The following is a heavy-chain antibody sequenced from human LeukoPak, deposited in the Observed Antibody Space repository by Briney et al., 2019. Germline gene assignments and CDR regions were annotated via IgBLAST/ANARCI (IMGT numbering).Heavy chain of an antibody. V-gene: IGHV4-4*02. CDR1: GGSISSSNW. J-gene: IGHJ3*02. Sequence: SETLSLTCAVSGGSISSSNWWSWVRQPPGKGLEWIGEIYHSGSTNYNPSLKSRVTISVDKSKNQFSLKLSSVTAADTAVYYCARESYYDSSGYSHDAFDIWGQGTMVTVSS. CDR3: ARESYYDSSGYSHDAFDI. D-gene: IGHD3-22*01. CDR2: IYHSGST.